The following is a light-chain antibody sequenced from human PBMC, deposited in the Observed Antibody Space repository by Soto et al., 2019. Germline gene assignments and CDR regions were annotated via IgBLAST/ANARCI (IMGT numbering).Light chain of an antibody. CDR3: ASYGGRDDMI. J-gene: IGLJ2*01. CDR1: SSDVGAYNH. CDR2: EVT. Sequence: QSALTQPASVSGSPGQSITISCTGTSSDVGAYNHVSWYQHHPGKAPKLMIYEVTNRPSGVSDRFSGSKSGNTASLTISGLQADDEADYFCASYGGRDDMIFGGGTKLTVL. V-gene: IGLV2-14*01.